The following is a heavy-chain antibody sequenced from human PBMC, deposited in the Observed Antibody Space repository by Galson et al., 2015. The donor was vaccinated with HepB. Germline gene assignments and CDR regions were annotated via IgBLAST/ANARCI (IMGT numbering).Heavy chain of an antibody. CDR1: GFTFSSYS. CDR3: ARVDYDILTGTPLGYFDL. V-gene: IGHV3-48*01. D-gene: IGHD3-9*01. Sequence: SLRLSCAASGFTFSSYSMNWVRQAPGKGLEWVSYISSSSSTIYYADSVKGRFTISRDNAKNSLYLQMNSLRAEDTAVYYCARVDYDILTGTPLGYFDLWGRGTLVTVSS. J-gene: IGHJ2*01. CDR2: ISSSSSTI.